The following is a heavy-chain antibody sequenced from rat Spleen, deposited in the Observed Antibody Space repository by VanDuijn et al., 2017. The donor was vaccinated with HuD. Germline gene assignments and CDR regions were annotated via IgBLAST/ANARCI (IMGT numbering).Heavy chain of an antibody. J-gene: IGHJ3*01. CDR2: ISPSGGST. CDR3: ATTPGRPFAY. V-gene: IGHV5-25*01. CDR1: GFTFSNYY. D-gene: IGHD5-1*01. Sequence: EVQLVESGGGLVQPGRSLKLSCAASGFTFSNYYMAWVRQAPTKGLEWVASISPSGGSTYYRDSVKGRFTISRDNAESTLFLQMDSLRSEDTATYYCATTPGRPFAYWGQGTLVTVSS.